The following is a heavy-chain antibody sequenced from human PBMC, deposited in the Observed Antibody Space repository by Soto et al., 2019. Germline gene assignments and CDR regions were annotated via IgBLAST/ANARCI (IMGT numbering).Heavy chain of an antibody. D-gene: IGHD6-25*01. CDR1: GYIFTAYS. Sequence: SVTVSCKASGYIFTAYSMHWVRQAPGQGLEWLGWINPNSGDTIYAQKFQDRVTMTCDASVSTAYLELSSLSSDDTALYYCAREASAVVSLDYWGQGTLVTVSS. CDR3: AREASAVVSLDY. V-gene: IGHV1-2*02. CDR2: INPNSGDT. J-gene: IGHJ4*02.